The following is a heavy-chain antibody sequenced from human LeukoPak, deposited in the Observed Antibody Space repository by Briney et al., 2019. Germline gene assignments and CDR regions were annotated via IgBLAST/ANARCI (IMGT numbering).Heavy chain of an antibody. CDR1: GGTFSSYA. CDR2: IIPIFGTA. V-gene: IGHV1-69*01. Sequence: SVKVSCKASGGTFSSYAISWVRQAPGQGLEWMGGIIPIFGTANYAQKFQGRVTITADESTSTAYMELSSLRSEDTAVYYCARSGQYCGGDCYFDYWGQGTLVTVSS. CDR3: ARSGQYCGGDCYFDY. D-gene: IGHD2-21*02. J-gene: IGHJ4*02.